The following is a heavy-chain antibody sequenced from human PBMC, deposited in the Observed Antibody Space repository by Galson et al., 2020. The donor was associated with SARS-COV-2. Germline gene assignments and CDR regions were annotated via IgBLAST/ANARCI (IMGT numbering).Heavy chain of an antibody. CDR1: GFTFSSYS. CDR2: ISSSSTI. CDR3: ARAGYCSSTSCRYYYYGMDV. J-gene: IGHJ6*02. Sequence: GESLKISCAASGFTFSSYSMNWVRQAPGKGLEWVSYISSSSTIYYADSVKGRFTISRDNAKNSLYLQMNSLRDEDTAVYYCARAGYCSSTSCRYYYYGMDVWGQGTTVTVSS. V-gene: IGHV3-48*02. D-gene: IGHD2-2*01.